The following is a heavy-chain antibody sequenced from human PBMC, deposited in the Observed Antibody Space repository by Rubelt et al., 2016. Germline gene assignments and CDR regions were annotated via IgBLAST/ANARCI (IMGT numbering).Heavy chain of an antibody. D-gene: IGHD3-3*01. Sequence: QVQLVQSGAEVKKPGASVKVSCKASGYTFTSYGISWVRQAPGQGLEWMGWISAYNGNTNYAQKLQGRGTMTTDTSTSTAYMELSSLRSEDTAVYYCARSPRYDFEDNWFDPWGQGTLVTVSS. CDR3: ARSPRYDFEDNWFDP. CDR1: GYTFTSYG. CDR2: ISAYNGNT. J-gene: IGHJ5*02. V-gene: IGHV1-18*01.